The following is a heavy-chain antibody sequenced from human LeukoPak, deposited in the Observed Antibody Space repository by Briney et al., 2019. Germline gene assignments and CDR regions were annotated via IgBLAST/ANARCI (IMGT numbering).Heavy chain of an antibody. V-gene: IGHV3-43*02. J-gene: IGHJ4*02. CDR2: ISGDGGVT. D-gene: IGHD2/OR15-2a*01. Sequence: GGSLRLSCAASGFSFRDFSMHWVRHVPGKGLEWVSLISGDGGVTHYADSWRGRFTISRDNDKSSLFLQMNSLRVEDTAFYYCAKGNNSLSYNFDYWGQGTLVTVSS. CDR1: GFSFRDFS. CDR3: AKGNNSLSYNFDY.